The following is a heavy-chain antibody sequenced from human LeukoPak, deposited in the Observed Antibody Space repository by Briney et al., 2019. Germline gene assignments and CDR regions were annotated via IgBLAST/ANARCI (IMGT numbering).Heavy chain of an antibody. D-gene: IGHD3-10*01. Sequence: SSETLSLTCSVSGSSFNTYYWSWIRQPAGKGLEWIGRIHTSGSADYSPSLQSRVTISVDMSKKEFSLKLTSVTAADTAVYYCARSFDSAYYYMDVWDKGTTVTVS. J-gene: IGHJ6*03. CDR2: IHTSGSA. V-gene: IGHV4-4*07. CDR3: ARSFDSAYYYMDV. CDR1: GSSFNTYY.